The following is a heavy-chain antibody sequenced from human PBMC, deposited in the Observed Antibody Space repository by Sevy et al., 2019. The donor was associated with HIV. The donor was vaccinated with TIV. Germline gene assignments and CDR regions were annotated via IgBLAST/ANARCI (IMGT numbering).Heavy chain of an antibody. Sequence: GGSLRLSCVASGFTFDDYTMHWVRQAPGKGLEWVALISWDGGSTYYANSVKCLFTIARDNSKNSMYLQMNSLRTEDTALNYSAKEESSEGFGAFDIWGQGTMVTVSS. CDR3: AKEESSEGFGAFDI. V-gene: IGHV3-43*01. CDR1: GFTFDDYT. D-gene: IGHD3-16*01. J-gene: IGHJ3*02. CDR2: ISWDGGST.